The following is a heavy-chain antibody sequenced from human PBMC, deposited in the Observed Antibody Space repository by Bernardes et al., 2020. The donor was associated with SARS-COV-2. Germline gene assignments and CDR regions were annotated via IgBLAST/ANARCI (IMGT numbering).Heavy chain of an antibody. Sequence: GGSLRLSCAASGFPFSNYAMHWVRQAPGRGPQWVSSISGDGSSIHYADSVKGRFSISRDNSKNTLFLQMDRLRAEDTGVYYCTNILFGDRHFFDWWGQGTLGTVSS. CDR2: ISGDGSSI. CDR1: GFPFSNYA. J-gene: IGHJ4*02. V-gene: IGHV3-23*01. D-gene: IGHD4-17*01. CDR3: TNILFGDRHFFDW.